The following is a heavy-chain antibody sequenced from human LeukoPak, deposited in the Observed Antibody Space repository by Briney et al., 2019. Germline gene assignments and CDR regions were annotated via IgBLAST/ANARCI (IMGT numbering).Heavy chain of an antibody. V-gene: IGHV4-4*07. CDR2: IYTSGST. CDR3: ARLAAAGTEGWFDP. D-gene: IGHD6-13*01. J-gene: IGHJ5*02. CDR1: GGSISSYY. Sequence: SETLSLTCTVSGGSISSYYWSWIRQPAGKGLEWIGLIYTSGSTNYNPSLKSRVTMSVDTSKNQFSLKLSSVTAADTAVYYCARLAAAGTEGWFDPWGQGALVTVSS.